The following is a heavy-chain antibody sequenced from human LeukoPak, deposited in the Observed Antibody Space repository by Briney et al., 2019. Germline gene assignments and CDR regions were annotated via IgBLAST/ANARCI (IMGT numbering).Heavy chain of an antibody. Sequence: GGSLRLSCAASGFTFSSYWMHWVRQAPGKGLVWVSGIKSDGSSTSYADSVKGRFTVSRDNAKNTLYLQMNGLRAEDTAVYYCARVDGGNTAYNYWGQGTLVTVSS. V-gene: IGHV3-74*01. CDR2: IKSDGSST. CDR1: GFTFSSYW. CDR3: ARVDGGNTAYNY. D-gene: IGHD4-23*01. J-gene: IGHJ4*02.